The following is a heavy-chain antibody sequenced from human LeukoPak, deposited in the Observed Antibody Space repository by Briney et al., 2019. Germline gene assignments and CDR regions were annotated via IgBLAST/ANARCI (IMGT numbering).Heavy chain of an antibody. D-gene: IGHD1-1*01. CDR1: GFTFSSSW. J-gene: IGHJ4*02. V-gene: IGHV3-74*01. Sequence: GGSLRLSCAVSGFTFSSSWMHWVRQAPGKGQVWVSHIKTDGSTTAYADSVKGRFTISRDNSQNTFYLRMNSLRVEDTAIYYCSKDLTTRSIGYFDYWGQGTLVTVSS. CDR2: IKTDGSTT. CDR3: SKDLTTRSIGYFDY.